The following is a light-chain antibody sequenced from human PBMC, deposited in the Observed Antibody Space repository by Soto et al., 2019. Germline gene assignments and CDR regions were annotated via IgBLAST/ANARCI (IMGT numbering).Light chain of an antibody. Sequence: DLQMTQSPSSLSASVGDRVTITCRASQSISTYLNWYQQKPGKTPNLLIYAASSLQSGVPSRFGGSGSGTDFTLTITSLPPEDFATYYCQQSYTALWTFGQGTKVEI. CDR1: QSISTY. V-gene: IGKV1-39*01. CDR2: AAS. CDR3: QQSYTALWT. J-gene: IGKJ1*01.